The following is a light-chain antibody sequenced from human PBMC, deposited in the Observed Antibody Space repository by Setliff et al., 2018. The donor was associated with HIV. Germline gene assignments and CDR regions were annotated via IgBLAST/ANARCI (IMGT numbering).Light chain of an antibody. CDR2: DVN. V-gene: IGLV2-14*03. Sequence: QSALTQPASVSGSPGQSITISCTGTSSDIGGYNSVSWYQQHPGEAPRLILYDVNQRPSGVSNRFSGSKSGNTASLIISVLEAEDEADFYCSSYTRTATYVMFGGGTKGTVL. J-gene: IGLJ3*02. CDR1: SSDIGGYNS. CDR3: SSYTRTATYVM.